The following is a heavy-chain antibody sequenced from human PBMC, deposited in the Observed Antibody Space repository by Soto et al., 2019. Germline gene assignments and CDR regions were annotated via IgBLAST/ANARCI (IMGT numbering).Heavy chain of an antibody. CDR2: VKSKSDGGTT. D-gene: IGHD1-20*01. V-gene: IGHV3-15*01. Sequence: GGSLRLSCAASGFTFSNAWMTWVRQAPGKGLEWVARVKSKSDGGTTHYAAPVKGRFTISRDDSKSMLYLYMDSPKTEDTGVYYCSRYMGGDWLDPWGQGALVTVSS. CDR1: GFTFSNAW. J-gene: IGHJ5*02. CDR3: SRYMGGDWLDP.